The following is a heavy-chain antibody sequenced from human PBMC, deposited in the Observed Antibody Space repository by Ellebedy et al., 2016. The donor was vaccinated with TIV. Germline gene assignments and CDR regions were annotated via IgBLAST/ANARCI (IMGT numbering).Heavy chain of an antibody. V-gene: IGHV3-30*02. CDR2: IRYDGSNK. CDR3: AKAPTPNQQLVLYY. J-gene: IGHJ4*02. CDR1: GFTVSSDG. Sequence: PGGSLRLSCAASGFTVSSDGMHWVRQAPGKGLEWVAFIRYDGSNKYYADSVKGRFTISRDNSKNTLYLQMNSLRAEDTAVYYCAKAPTPNQQLVLYYWGQGTLVTVSS. D-gene: IGHD6-13*01.